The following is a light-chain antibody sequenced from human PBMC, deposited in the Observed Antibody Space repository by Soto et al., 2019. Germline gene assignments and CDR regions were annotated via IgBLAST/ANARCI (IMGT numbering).Light chain of an antibody. J-gene: IGKJ3*01. CDR1: QAISTY. CDR2: AAS. CDR3: QQLNNYPLT. V-gene: IGKV1-9*01. Sequence: DIQLTQSPSFLSASVGDRVTITCRASQAISTYLAWYQQKTGRAPKLLIYAASTLQSGVPSRFSGSGSGTEFTLTISSLQPEDFATYYCQQLNNYPLTFGPGTKVDIK.